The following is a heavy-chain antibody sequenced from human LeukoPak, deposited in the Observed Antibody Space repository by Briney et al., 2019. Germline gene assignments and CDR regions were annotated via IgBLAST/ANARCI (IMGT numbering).Heavy chain of an antibody. J-gene: IGHJ4*02. CDR2: INYNSETI. CDR1: GFSFSLYS. CDR3: ARGTVFYDYVWGSYPPGDY. D-gene: IGHD3-16*02. V-gene: IGHV3-48*04. Sequence: GGSLRLSCVASGFSFSLYSMTWVRQAPGKGLDWVSYINYNSETIKYADSVRGRFTISRDNAKSSLYLQMNSLRAEDTALYYCARGTVFYDYVWGSYPPGDYWGQGTLVTVSS.